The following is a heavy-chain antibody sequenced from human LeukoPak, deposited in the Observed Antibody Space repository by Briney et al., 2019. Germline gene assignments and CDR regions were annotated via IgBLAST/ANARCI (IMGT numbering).Heavy chain of an antibody. V-gene: IGHV3-21*04. CDR3: ARATEDIVVVPATYYYYGMDV. CDR2: ISSSSSYI. J-gene: IGHJ6*04. D-gene: IGHD2-2*01. Sequence: GGSLRLSCAASGFTFSSYSMNWVRQAPGKGLEWVSSISSSSSYIYYADSVKGRFTISRDNAKNSLYLQMNSLRSEDTAVYCCARATEDIVVVPATYYYYGMDVWGKGTTVTVSS. CDR1: GFTFSSYS.